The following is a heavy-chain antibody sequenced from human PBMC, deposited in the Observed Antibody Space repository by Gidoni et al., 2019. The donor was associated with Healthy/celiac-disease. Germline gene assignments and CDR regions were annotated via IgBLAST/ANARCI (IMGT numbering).Heavy chain of an antibody. V-gene: IGHV4-34*01. J-gene: IGHJ5*02. Sequence: QVQLQQWGAGLLKPSETLSLTRAAYGGSSSGYYWSWIRQPPGKGLEWIGAINHSGTTNYNPSLRSRVTIAVDTSKNQFSLKLSSVTAADTAVYYCARCLPVRRGWFDPWGQGTLVTVSS. CDR1: GGSSSGYY. CDR2: INHSGTT. CDR3: ARCLPVRRGWFDP. D-gene: IGHD3-10*01.